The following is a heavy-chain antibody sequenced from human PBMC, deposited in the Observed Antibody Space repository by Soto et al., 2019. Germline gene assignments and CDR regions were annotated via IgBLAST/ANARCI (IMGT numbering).Heavy chain of an antibody. V-gene: IGHV1-69*12. Sequence: QVQLVQSGAEVKKPGSSVKVSCKASGGTFSSYAISWVRQAPGQGLEWMGGIIPIFGTANYAQKFQGRVTITADEATSTAYVELSSLRSEDTAVYYCAGGRGSSGYYYPPQGWFDPWGQGTLVTVSS. CDR2: IIPIFGTA. CDR1: GGTFSSYA. J-gene: IGHJ5*02. D-gene: IGHD3-22*01. CDR3: AGGRGSSGYYYPPQGWFDP.